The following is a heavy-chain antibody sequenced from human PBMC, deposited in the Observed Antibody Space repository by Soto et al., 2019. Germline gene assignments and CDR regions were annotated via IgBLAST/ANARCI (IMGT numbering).Heavy chain of an antibody. D-gene: IGHD2-2*03. CDR2: ISSSGSTI. Sequence: GGSLRLSCAASGFTFSYYYMSWIRQAPGKGLEWVSYISSSGSTIDYADSVKGRFTISRDNAKNSLYLQMNSLRAEDTAMYYCARPGYCSSTSCYGAADYWGQGTLVTVSS. CDR3: ARPGYCSSTSCYGAADY. CDR1: GFTFSYYY. J-gene: IGHJ4*02. V-gene: IGHV3-11*01.